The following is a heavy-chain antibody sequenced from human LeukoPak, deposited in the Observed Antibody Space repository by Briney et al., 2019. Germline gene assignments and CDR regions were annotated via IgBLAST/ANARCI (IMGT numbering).Heavy chain of an antibody. CDR1: GGSISSGGYY. CDR3: ARTYSYAQPFDY. V-gene: IGHV4-31*03. CDR2: IYYSGST. D-gene: IGHD5-18*01. J-gene: IGHJ4*02. Sequence: PSGTLSLTCTVSGGSISSGGYYWSWIRQHPGKGLEWIGYIYYSGSTYYNPSLKSRVTISVDTSKNQFSLELSSVTAADTAVYYCARTYSYAQPFDYWGQGTLVTVSS.